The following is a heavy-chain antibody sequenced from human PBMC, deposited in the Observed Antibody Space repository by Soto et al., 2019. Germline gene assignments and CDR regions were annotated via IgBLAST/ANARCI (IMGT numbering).Heavy chain of an antibody. J-gene: IGHJ6*02. CDR3: AYLDYYYYYGMDV. V-gene: IGHV4-39*01. CDR2: IYYSGST. CDR1: GGSISSSSYY. Sequence: PSETLSLTCTVSGGSISSSSYYWGWIRQPPGKGLEWIGSIYYSGSTYYNPSLKSRVTISVDTSKNQFSLKLSSVTAADTAVYYCAYLDYYYYYGMDVWGQGTTVTVSS.